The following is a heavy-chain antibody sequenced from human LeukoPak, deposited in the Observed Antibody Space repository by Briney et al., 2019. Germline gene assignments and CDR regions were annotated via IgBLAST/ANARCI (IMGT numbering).Heavy chain of an antibody. CDR2: ISGSGDST. D-gene: IGHD6-19*01. V-gene: IGHV3-23*01. J-gene: IGHJ4*02. CDR1: GFTFSSYA. Sequence: PGGSLRLSCAASGFTFSSYAMSWARQAPGKGLEWVSAISGSGDSTYYADSVKGRFTISRDNSKNTLYLQMNSLRAEDTAVYYCAKDAITSDWYDLDYWGQGTLVSVSS. CDR3: AKDAITSDWYDLDY.